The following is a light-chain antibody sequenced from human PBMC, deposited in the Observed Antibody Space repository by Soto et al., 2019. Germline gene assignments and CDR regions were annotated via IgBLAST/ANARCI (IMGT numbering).Light chain of an antibody. CDR1: SSNIGSNY. J-gene: IGLJ1*01. Sequence: QSVLTQPPSASGTPGQRVTISCSGSSSNIGSNYVYWYQQLPGTAPKLLIYSNNQRPSGVPDRFSGSKSGTSASLAISGLRSEDEADYYCPAWDDSLSGQVFGTGTKVTVL. V-gene: IGLV1-47*02. CDR2: SNN. CDR3: PAWDDSLSGQV.